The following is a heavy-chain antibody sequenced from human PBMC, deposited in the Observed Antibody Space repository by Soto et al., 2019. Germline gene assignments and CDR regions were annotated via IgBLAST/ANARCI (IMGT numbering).Heavy chain of an antibody. CDR1: GYTFTSYA. V-gene: IGHV1-3*01. CDR3: ARRGYCSGGSCKPPNYYYYMDV. Sequence: QVQLVQSGAEVKKPGASVKVSCKASGYTFTSYAMHWVRQAPGQRLEWMGWINAGNGNTKYSQKFQGRVTITRDTSASTAYMELSSLRSEDTAVYYCARRGYCSGGSCKPPNYYYYMDVWGKGTTVTVSS. D-gene: IGHD2-15*01. CDR2: INAGNGNT. J-gene: IGHJ6*03.